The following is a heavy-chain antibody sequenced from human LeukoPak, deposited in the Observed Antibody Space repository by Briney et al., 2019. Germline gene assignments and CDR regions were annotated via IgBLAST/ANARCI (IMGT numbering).Heavy chain of an antibody. J-gene: IGHJ3*02. V-gene: IGHV5-51*01. CDR3: ARFSLPSSGYPDAFDI. CDR2: IYPGDSDT. CDR1: GYSFTSYW. Sequence: GESLKISCKGSGYSFTSYWIGWVRQMPGKGLEWMGIIYPGDSDTRYSPSFQGQVTISADKSISTAYLQWSSLRASDTAMYYCARFSLPSSGYPDAFDIWGQGTMVTVSS. D-gene: IGHD3-22*01.